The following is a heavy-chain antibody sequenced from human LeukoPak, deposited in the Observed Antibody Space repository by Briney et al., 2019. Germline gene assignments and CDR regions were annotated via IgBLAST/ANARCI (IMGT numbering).Heavy chain of an antibody. Sequence: SCKASGFTFSSYGMHWVRQAPGKGLEWVAVISYDGSNKYYADSVKGRFTISRDNSKNTLYLQMNSLRAEDTAVYYCAKDLFTMIVVVDGPDYWGQGTLVTVSS. CDR3: AKDLFTMIVVVDGPDY. D-gene: IGHD3-22*01. V-gene: IGHV3-30*18. CDR2: ISYDGSNK. J-gene: IGHJ4*02. CDR1: GFTFSSYG.